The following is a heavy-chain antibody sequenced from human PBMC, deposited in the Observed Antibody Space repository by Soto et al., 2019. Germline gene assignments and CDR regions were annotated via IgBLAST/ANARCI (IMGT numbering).Heavy chain of an antibody. J-gene: IGHJ5*02. D-gene: IGHD3-22*01. CDR3: ARGVDEAYYYDSSGYPRYWFDT. CDR1: GGTFSSYA. CDR2: IIPILGTA. V-gene: IGHV1-69*13. Sequence: SVKVSCKASGGTFSSYAISWVRQAPGQGLEWMGGIIPILGTANYAQKFQGRVTITADESTSTAYMELSGLRSEDTAVYYCARGVDEAYYYDSSGYPRYWFDTWGQGTLVTVSS.